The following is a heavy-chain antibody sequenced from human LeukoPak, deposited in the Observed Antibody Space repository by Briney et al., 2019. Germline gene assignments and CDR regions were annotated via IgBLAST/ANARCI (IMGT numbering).Heavy chain of an antibody. V-gene: IGHV3-23*01. CDR3: EKRVTIFGDLNWLDP. Sequence: GGSLRLSCAASGFTFSSYGISWVRQAPGKGREGVSAISCSGGSTYYADSLKGRFTISRDNSKNTLYLQMNSLRAEDTAVYYCEKRVTIFGDLNWLDPWGQGTLVTVSS. D-gene: IGHD3-3*01. CDR2: ISCSGGST. J-gene: IGHJ5*02. CDR1: GFTFSSYG.